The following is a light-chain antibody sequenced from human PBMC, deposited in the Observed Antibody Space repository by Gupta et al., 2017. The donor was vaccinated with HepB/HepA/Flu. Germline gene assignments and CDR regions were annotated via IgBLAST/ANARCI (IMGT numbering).Light chain of an antibody. V-gene: IGKV1-5*03. CDR1: QSISSW. J-gene: IGKJ4*01. CDR3: QQYNSYSLT. Sequence: DIQMIQSPSTLSASVRDRVTITCRASQSISSWLAWYQQKPGKAPKLLIYKASSLESGVPSRFSGSGSGTEFTLTISSLQPDDFANYYCQQYNSYSLTFGGGTKVEIK. CDR2: KAS.